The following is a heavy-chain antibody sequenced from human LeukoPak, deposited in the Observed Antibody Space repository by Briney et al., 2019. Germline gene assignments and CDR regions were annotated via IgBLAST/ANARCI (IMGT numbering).Heavy chain of an antibody. CDR3: ARDGGYSESRVQH. CDR1: GFTFSSYA. D-gene: IGHD3-10*01. J-gene: IGHJ1*01. CDR2: ISYDGSNK. Sequence: GRSLRLSCAASGFTFSSYAMHWVRQAPGKGLEWVAVISYDGSNKYYADSVKGRFTISRDNSKNTLYLQMNSLRAEDTAVYYCARDGGYSESRVQHWGQGTLVTVSS. V-gene: IGHV3-30-3*01.